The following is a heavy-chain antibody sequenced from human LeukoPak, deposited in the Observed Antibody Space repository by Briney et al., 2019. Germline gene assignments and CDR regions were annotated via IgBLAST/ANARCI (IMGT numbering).Heavy chain of an antibody. D-gene: IGHD1-26*01. V-gene: IGHV3-21*01. Sequence: GGSLRLSCAASGFTFSNAWMSWVRQAPGKGLEWVSSISSSSSYIYYADSVKGRFTISRDNAKNSLYLQMNSLRAEDTAVYYCARDPGRVGYFDYWGQGTLVTVSS. CDR2: ISSSSSYI. CDR1: GFTFSNAW. J-gene: IGHJ4*02. CDR3: ARDPGRVGYFDY.